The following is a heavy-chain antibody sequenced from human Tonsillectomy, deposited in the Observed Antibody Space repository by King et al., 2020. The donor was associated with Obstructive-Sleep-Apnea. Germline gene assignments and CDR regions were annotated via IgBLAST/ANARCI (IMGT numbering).Heavy chain of an antibody. D-gene: IGHD3-10*01. CDR1: GFTFSDYY. CDR3: AGEGGEWFGELLRASDAFDI. Sequence: VQLVESGGGLVKPGGSLRLSCAASGFTFSDYYMSWIRQAPGKGLEWVSYISSSGSTIYYADSVKGRFTISRDNAKNSLYLQMNSLRAEDTAVYYCAGEGGEWFGELLRASDAFDIWGQGTMVTVSS. J-gene: IGHJ3*02. V-gene: IGHV3-11*01. CDR2: ISSSGSTI.